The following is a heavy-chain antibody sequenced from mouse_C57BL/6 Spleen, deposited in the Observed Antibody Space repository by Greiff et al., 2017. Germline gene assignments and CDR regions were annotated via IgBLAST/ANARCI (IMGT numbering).Heavy chain of an antibody. J-gene: IGHJ1*03. V-gene: IGHV5-12*01. CDR2: ISNGGGSN. CDR1: GFTFSDYY. Sequence: EVKLVESGGGLVQPGGSLKLSCAASGFTFSDYYMYWVRQTPEKRLEWVAYISNGGGSNYYPDTVKGRFTISRDKAKNTLYLQMSRLKSEDTAMYYCARHRGYGYFDVWGTGTTVTVSS. CDR3: ARHRGYGYFDV.